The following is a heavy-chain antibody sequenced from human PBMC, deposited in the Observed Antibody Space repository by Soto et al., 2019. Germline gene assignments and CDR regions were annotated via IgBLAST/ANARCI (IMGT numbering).Heavy chain of an antibody. V-gene: IGHV4-30-2*01. CDR1: NGSVSSGTYS. CDR2: IYYSGTT. Sequence: SETLSLTSTVSNGSVSSGTYSWSWVRQPPGKGLEWIGYIYYSGTTYYTPSLKSRLTMSMDRANDHFSLNLTSVTAADTAVYFCARGHYYYGMDVWGQGITVTVS. J-gene: IGHJ6*02. CDR3: ARGHYYYGMDV.